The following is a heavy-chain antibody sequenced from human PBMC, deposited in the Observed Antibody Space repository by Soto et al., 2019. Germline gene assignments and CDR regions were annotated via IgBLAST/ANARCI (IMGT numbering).Heavy chain of an antibody. Sequence: GASVKVSCKASGYTFTSYAMHWVRQAPGQRLEWMGWINAGNGNTKYSQKFQGRVTITRDTSASTAYVELSSLRSEDTAVYYCARDYREYLGTAFGSGFDYWGQGTPVTVSS. V-gene: IGHV1-3*01. D-gene: IGHD3-3*01. J-gene: IGHJ4*02. CDR1: GYTFTSYA. CDR3: ARDYREYLGTAFGSGFDY. CDR2: INAGNGNT.